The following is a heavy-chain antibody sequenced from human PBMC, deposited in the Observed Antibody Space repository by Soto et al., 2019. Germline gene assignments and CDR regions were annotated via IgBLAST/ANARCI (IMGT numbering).Heavy chain of an antibody. D-gene: IGHD3-10*01. CDR2: ILHTGGT. CDR1: GGSISGGGFS. V-gene: IGHV4-30-2*01. Sequence: SETLSLTCAVSGGSISGGGFSWSWIRQPPGKGLEWIGYILHTGGTQYNPSLKSRVSMSVDKSKNQFSLHLTSVTAADTAVYYCARLQFGEGFDYWGQGAMVTVYS. CDR3: ARLQFGEGFDY. J-gene: IGHJ4*02.